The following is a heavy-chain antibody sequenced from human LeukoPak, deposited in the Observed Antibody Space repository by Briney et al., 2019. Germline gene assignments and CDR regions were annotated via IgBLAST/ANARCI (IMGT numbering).Heavy chain of an antibody. D-gene: IGHD3-10*01. Sequence: SETLSLTCTVSRGSLSTYYWNWIRQPPGKGLEWIGYIYYTGTTDYNPSLKSRVTMSVDTSKNQFSLKLSSVTTADTAVYYCAREGHYYASGSGAFDIWGQGTMITVSS. CDR2: IYYTGTT. J-gene: IGHJ3*02. V-gene: IGHV4-59*01. CDR1: RGSLSTYY. CDR3: AREGHYYASGSGAFDI.